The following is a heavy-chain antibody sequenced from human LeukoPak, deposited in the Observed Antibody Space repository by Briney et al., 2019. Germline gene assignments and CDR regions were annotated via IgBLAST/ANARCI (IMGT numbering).Heavy chain of an antibody. D-gene: IGHD3-22*01. CDR3: ARVGRIIMIEDAFDI. J-gene: IGHJ3*02. CDR2: ITPNSGGT. V-gene: IGHV1-2*02. CDR1: GYTFTAYY. Sequence: ASVKVSCKASGYTFTAYYIHWVRQAPGQGLEWMGWITPNSGGTNYAQKFQGRVTMTRDTSISTAYMGLSTLRSDDTAVYYCARVGRIIMIEDAFDIWGQGTLVTVSS.